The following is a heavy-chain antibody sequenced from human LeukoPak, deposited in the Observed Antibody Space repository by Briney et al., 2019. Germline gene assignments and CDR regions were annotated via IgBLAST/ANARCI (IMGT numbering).Heavy chain of an antibody. CDR2: IRYDGSNK. CDR3: AKDLFRATTVGKFDY. V-gene: IGHV3-30*02. Sequence: GGSLRLSCAASGFTFSSYGMHWVRQAPGKGLEWVAFIRYDGSNKYYADSVKGRFTISRDNSKNTLYLQMNSLRAEDTAVYYCAKDLFRATTVGKFDYWGQGTLVTVSS. D-gene: IGHD1-26*01. CDR1: GFTFSSYG. J-gene: IGHJ4*02.